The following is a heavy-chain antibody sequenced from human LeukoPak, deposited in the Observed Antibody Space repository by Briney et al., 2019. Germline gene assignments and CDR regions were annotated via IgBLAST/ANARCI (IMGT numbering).Heavy chain of an antibody. CDR2: IYYSGST. CDR1: GGSISSYY. CDR3: ARLYGSGSNYFGY. Sequence: SETLSLTCTVSGGSISSYYWSWIRQPPGKGLEWIGYIYYSGSTNYNPSLKSRVTMSVDTSKNQFSLRLSSVTAADTAVYYCARLYGSGSNYFGYWGQGTLVTVSS. J-gene: IGHJ4*02. V-gene: IGHV4-59*12. D-gene: IGHD3-10*01.